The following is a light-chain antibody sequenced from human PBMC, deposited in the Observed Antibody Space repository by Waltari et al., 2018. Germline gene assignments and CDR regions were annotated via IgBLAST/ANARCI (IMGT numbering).Light chain of an antibody. CDR1: SDDVGRYKF. J-gene: IGLJ2*01. Sequence: QSALTQPASVSGSPGQSITISCTGSSDDVGRYKFVSWYQQHPGKVPKLLIFDVTDRPSGVSDRFSGSKSGNTASLTISGLQPEDEADYYCSSHTTSSTLVFGGRTRVTVL. V-gene: IGLV2-14*03. CDR3: SSHTTSSTLV. CDR2: DVT.